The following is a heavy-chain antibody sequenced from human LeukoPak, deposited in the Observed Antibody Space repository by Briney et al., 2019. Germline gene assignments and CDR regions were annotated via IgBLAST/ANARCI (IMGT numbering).Heavy chain of an antibody. V-gene: IGHV3-7*01. CDR1: GFTFSSYW. D-gene: IGHD1-1*01. CDR2: IKQDASVR. CDR3: ATPTAGTWHFDY. J-gene: IGHJ4*02. Sequence: GGSLRLSCAASGFTFSSYWMTWVRQAPGKGLEWVANIKQDASVRYYVDSVKGRFTISRDNAKNSLYLQMNSLRAEDTAVYYCATPTAGTWHFDYWGQGTLVTVSS.